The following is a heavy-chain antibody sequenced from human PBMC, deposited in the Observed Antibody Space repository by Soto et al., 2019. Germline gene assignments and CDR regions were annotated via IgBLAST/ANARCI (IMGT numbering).Heavy chain of an antibody. CDR2: ISIKPNNYAT. CDR1: GFTFHGST. CDR3: VSAYETSNYYFDC. D-gene: IGHD3-22*01. J-gene: IGHJ4*02. Sequence: PGESLKISCVGSGFTFHGSTMHWVRQASGKGLEWIGLISIKPNNYATVYAASVTGRFTISRDDSNNTAYLQMNSLKTEDTAVYYCVSAYETSNYYFDCWGRGTLVTVSS. V-gene: IGHV3-73*01.